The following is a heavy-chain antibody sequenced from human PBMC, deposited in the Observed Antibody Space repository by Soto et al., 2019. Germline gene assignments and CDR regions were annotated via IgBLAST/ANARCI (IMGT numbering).Heavy chain of an antibody. V-gene: IGHV3-33*01. CDR1: GFTFKNYG. CDR2: IWNDGNGY. Sequence: PGGSLRLSCAASGFTFKNYGMHWVRQAPGKGLEWVAVIWNDGNGYYYANSVKGRFTISRDNSKNTLYLQMSSLRVEDTAVYYCARRQISPLTRGAASARGGMDVSGQATTVSVSS. D-gene: IGHD6-13*01. CDR3: ARRQISPLTRGAASARGGMDV. J-gene: IGHJ6*02.